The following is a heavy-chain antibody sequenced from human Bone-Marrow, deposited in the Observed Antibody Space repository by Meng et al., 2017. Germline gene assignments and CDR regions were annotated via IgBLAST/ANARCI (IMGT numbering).Heavy chain of an antibody. V-gene: IGHV1-69*13. CDR1: GGTFSSYA. CDR3: ARGGTIFGVVIINLYYYDGMDV. D-gene: IGHD3-3*01. Sequence: SLKVSCKASGGTFSSYAISWVRQAPGQGLEWMGGSIPIFGTANYAQKFQGRVTITADETTSTAYMELSRLRSEDTAVYYCARGGTIFGVVIINLYYYDGMDVWGQGTTVTVSS. J-gene: IGHJ6*02. CDR2: SIPIFGTA.